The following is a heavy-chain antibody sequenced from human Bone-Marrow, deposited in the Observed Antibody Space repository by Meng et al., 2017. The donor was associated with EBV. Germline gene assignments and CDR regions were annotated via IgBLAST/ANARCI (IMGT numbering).Heavy chain of an antibody. Sequence: QVQLQQWGVGLLTTSXXLSLSCAAYXGAFRGYCWSWIRQPPGKGLELIGEINHSGSTNYNPSLKSRVTIPVDTSKNQFSLKLSSVTAADTAVYYCARAGFWWVVAASTSIPLQGRRGWFDPWGQGTLATVSS. CDR3: ARAGFWWVVAASTSIPLQGRRGWFDP. CDR1: XGAFRGYC. CDR2: INHSGST. D-gene: IGHD2-15*01. V-gene: IGHV4-34*01. J-gene: IGHJ5*02.